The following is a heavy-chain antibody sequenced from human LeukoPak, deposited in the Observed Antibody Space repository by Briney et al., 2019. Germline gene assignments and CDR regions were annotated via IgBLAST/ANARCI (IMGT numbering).Heavy chain of an antibody. CDR1: GFTFSSYA. J-gene: IGHJ3*02. Sequence: PGESLRLSCAASGFTFSSYAMSWVRQPPGKGLEWVSSISGSGGSTYYADSATGRFTTSRDNSKNTLYLQMNSLSVEDTAVDCCAKARWSYDAFDIWGQGTMVTVSS. D-gene: IGHD6-13*01. CDR2: ISGSGGST. CDR3: AKARWSYDAFDI. V-gene: IGHV3-23*01.